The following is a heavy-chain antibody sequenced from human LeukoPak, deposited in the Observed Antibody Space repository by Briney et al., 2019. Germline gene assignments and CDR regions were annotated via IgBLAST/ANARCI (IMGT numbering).Heavy chain of an antibody. V-gene: IGHV3-74*01. CDR2: INTDGSTT. CDR3: ARSSGWPDY. Sequence: GSLRLSCAASGFTFSSYWMYWVRQAPGKGLVWVSRINTDGSTTRYADSVKGRFTISRDNAKNTLYLQMNSLRAEDTAIYYCARSSGWPDYWGQGTLVTVSS. J-gene: IGHJ4*02. D-gene: IGHD6-19*01. CDR1: GFTFSSYW.